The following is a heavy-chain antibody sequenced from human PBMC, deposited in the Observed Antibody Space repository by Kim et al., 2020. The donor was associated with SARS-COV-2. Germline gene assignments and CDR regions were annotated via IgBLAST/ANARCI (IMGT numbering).Heavy chain of an antibody. D-gene: IGHD1-26*01. CDR1: GFTFSSYG. CDR3: ARDLLVGATSYGMDV. V-gene: IGHV3-33*01. J-gene: IGHJ6*02. Sequence: GGSLRLSCAASGFTFSSYGMHWVRPAPVKGLAFFSFICYYCSNKYYADSVKGRFTMSRDNSKKTLYLQMNSLRAEDTAVYYCARDLLVGATSYGMDVWGQAPTVTGSS. CDR2: ICYYCSNK.